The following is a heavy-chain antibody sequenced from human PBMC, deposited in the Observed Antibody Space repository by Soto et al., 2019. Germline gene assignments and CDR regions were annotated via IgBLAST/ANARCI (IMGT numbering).Heavy chain of an antibody. V-gene: IGHV3-15*01. Sequence: PGGSLRLSCAASGFTFSNAWMSWVRQAPGKGLEWVGRIKSKTDGGTTDYAAPVKGRFTISRDDSKNTLYLQMNSLKTEDTAVYYCTTGLYGSGPYTNWFDPWGQGTLVTVS. CDR1: GFTFSNAW. CDR2: IKSKTDGGTT. D-gene: IGHD3-10*01. CDR3: TTGLYGSGPYTNWFDP. J-gene: IGHJ5*02.